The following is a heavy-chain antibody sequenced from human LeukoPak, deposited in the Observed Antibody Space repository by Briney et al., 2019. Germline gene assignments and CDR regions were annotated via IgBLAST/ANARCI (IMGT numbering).Heavy chain of an antibody. J-gene: IGHJ4*02. D-gene: IGHD1-14*01. CDR1: GGSVSGGNYY. V-gene: IGHV4-61*01. CDR2: IHYSGST. CDR3: ARTGSTGGY. Sequence: SETLSLTCTVSGGSVSGGNYYCSWTRQAPGKGLEWIGYIHYSGSTVYSPSLKSRVTMSIDTSKNQFSLNLSSVTAADTAVYYCARTGSTGGYWGQGTLVTVSS.